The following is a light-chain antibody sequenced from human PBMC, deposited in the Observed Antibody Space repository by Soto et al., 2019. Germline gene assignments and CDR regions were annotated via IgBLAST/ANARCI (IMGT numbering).Light chain of an antibody. V-gene: IGKV3-15*01. J-gene: IGKJ1*01. CDR2: DAS. CDR1: QSVTSN. Sequence: ETVMTQSLVTLSVSPGERATLSCRASQSVTSNLAWYQQQPGQAPRLLIYDASTRATGVPARFSGSGSGTEFTLSISSLQSEDSAVYYCQQYSNWPWTFGPGTKVEIK. CDR3: QQYSNWPWT.